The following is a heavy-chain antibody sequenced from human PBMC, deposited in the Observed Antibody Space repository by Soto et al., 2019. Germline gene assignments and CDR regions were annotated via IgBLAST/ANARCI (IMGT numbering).Heavy chain of an antibody. J-gene: IGHJ4*02. CDR2: ISDGDSAR. V-gene: IGHV3-23*01. CDR1: GFAFSDYA. Sequence: EVHLLESGGGLVQPGGSLRLSCAASGFAFSDYAMTWVRQAPGKGLEWVADISDGDSARHYADSVKGRFTISRDDSKKTLYLQMDSLRAEDAAVYYCAKGRTFFDFWGQGTLVTVSS. D-gene: IGHD3-16*01. CDR3: AKGRTFFDF.